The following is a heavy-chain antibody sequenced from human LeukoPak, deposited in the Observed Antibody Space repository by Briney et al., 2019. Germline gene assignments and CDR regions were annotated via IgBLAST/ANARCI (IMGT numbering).Heavy chain of an antibody. V-gene: IGHV4-39*07. CDR3: ARDKVTLVRGVITDDAFDI. J-gene: IGHJ3*02. D-gene: IGHD3-10*01. CDR1: GGSISSSSYY. Sequence: SETLSLTCTVSGGSISSSSYYWGWIRQPPGKELEWIGSIYYSGSTYYNPSLKSRVTISVDTSKNQFSLKLSSVTAADTAVYFCARDKVTLVRGVITDDAFDIWGQGTMVTVSS. CDR2: IYYSGST.